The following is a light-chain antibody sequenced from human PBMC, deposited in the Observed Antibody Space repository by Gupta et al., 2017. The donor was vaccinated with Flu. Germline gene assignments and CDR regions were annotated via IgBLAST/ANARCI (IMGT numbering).Light chain of an antibody. V-gene: IGLV1-44*01. Sequence: QSVLTQPPSASGTPGQRVPLSCSGSSSNIGSNTVNWYQQLPGTAPKLLIYSNNRRPSGVPDRFSGSKSGTSASLAISGLQSEDEADYYCAAWDDSLNGVVFGGGTKLTVL. J-gene: IGLJ2*01. CDR2: SNN. CDR1: SSNIGSNT. CDR3: AAWDDSLNGVV.